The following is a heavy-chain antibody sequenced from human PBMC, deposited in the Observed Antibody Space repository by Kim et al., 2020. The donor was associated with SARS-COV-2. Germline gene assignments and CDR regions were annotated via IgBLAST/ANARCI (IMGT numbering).Heavy chain of an antibody. Sequence: GGSLRLSCAASGFTFSSYAMSWVRQAPGKGLEWVSAISGSGGSTYYADSVKGRFTISRDNSKNTLYLQMNSLRAEDTAVYYCARRSSSWSSPFDYWGQGTLVTVSS. D-gene: IGHD6-13*01. CDR2: ISGSGGST. CDR3: ARRSSSWSSPFDY. V-gene: IGHV3-23*01. J-gene: IGHJ4*02. CDR1: GFTFSSYA.